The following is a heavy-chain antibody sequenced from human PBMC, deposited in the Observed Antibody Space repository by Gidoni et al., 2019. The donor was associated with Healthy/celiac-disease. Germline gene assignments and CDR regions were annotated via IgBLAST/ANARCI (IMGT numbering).Heavy chain of an antibody. Sequence: EVQLVESGGGLVKPGGSLSLSCAASGFPFSSYSMNWVRQAPGKGLEWVSSISSSSSYIYYADSVKGRFTISRDNAKNSLYLQMNSLRAEDTAVYYCARILGYYYDSSGYPWGQGTLVTVSS. D-gene: IGHD3-22*01. CDR3: ARILGYYYDSSGYP. V-gene: IGHV3-21*01. J-gene: IGHJ5*02. CDR2: ISSSSSYI. CDR1: GFPFSSYS.